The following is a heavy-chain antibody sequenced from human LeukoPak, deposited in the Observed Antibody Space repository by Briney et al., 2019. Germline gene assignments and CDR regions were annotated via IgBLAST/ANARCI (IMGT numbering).Heavy chain of an antibody. Sequence: ASVKVSCKASGYTFTSYGISWVRQAPGQGLEWMGWISAYNGNTNYAQKLQGRVTMATDTSTSTAYMELRSLRSDDTAVYYCARGKRGYSGYDMFDYWGQGTLVTVSS. V-gene: IGHV1-18*01. J-gene: IGHJ4*02. CDR3: ARGKRGYSGYDMFDY. CDR1: GYTFTSYG. CDR2: ISAYNGNT. D-gene: IGHD5-12*01.